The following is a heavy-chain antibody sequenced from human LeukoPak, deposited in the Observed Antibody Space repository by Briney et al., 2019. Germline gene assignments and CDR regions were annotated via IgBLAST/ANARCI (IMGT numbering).Heavy chain of an antibody. CDR2: ISGSGGST. Sequence: GGSLRLSCAASGFTVSSNYMSWVRQAPGKGLEWVSAISGSGGSTYYADSVKGRFTISRDNSKNTLYLQMNSLRAEDTAVYYCAKFYRGGFAVADAFDIWGQGTMVTVSS. CDR3: AKFYRGGFAVADAFDI. D-gene: IGHD4-23*01. CDR1: GFTVSSNY. V-gene: IGHV3-23*01. J-gene: IGHJ3*02.